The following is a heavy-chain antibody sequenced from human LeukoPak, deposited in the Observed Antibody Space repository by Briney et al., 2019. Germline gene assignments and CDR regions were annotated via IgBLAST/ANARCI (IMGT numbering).Heavy chain of an antibody. J-gene: IGHJ4*02. CDR2: LYDSGST. V-gene: IGHV4-39*01. Sequence: SSETLSLTCTVSGVSISSSGYYWGWIRQPPGRGLEWIGSLYDSGSTYYNPSLKSRVTISVDTSKNQFSLNLDSVTAADTAVYYCASGSSSSGWNPYFEHWGQGALVAVSS. CDR1: GVSISSSGYY. D-gene: IGHD6-19*01. CDR3: ASGSSSSGWNPYFEH.